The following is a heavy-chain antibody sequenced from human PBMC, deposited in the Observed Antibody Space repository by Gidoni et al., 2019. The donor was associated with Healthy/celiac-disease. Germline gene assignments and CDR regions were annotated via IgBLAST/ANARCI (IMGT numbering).Heavy chain of an antibody. D-gene: IGHD2-15*01. CDR1: GFSLSTSGVG. CDR3: AHHIVVVDPGWFDP. J-gene: IGHJ5*02. CDR2: IYWDDDK. V-gene: IGHV2-5*02. Sequence: QITLKESGPTLVKPTQTLTLTCTFSGFSLSTSGVGVGWIRQPPGKALEWLALIYWDDDKRYSPSLKSRLTITKDTSKNQVVLTMTNMDPVDTATYYCAHHIVVVDPGWFDPWGQGTLVTVSS.